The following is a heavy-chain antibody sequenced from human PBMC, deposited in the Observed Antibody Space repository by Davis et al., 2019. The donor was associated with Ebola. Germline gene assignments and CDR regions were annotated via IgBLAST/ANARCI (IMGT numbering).Heavy chain of an antibody. Sequence: GESLKISCAASGFSFSYYAMTWVRQAPGKGLGWVSYVSASGDITYYADSVKGRFTISRDNSKNTLSLQMNSLRAEDTAVYYCARGGETRLEYWGQGTLVAVSS. CDR2: VSASGDIT. CDR3: ARGGETRLEY. D-gene: IGHD3-16*01. J-gene: IGHJ4*02. V-gene: IGHV3-23*01. CDR1: GFSFSYYA.